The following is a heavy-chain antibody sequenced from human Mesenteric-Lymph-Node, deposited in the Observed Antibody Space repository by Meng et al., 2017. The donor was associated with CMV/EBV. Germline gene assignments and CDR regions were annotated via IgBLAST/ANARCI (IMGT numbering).Heavy chain of an antibody. CDR1: GFSFSTSGVA. J-gene: IGHJ4*02. Sequence: SGFSFSTSGVAVAWIRQPPGEALEWLALIYWDDDKRYSPSLKNRLTITEDTSKNQVVLTMTNMDPVDTATYYCARRLRSSNWYYFDYWGQGTLVTVSS. V-gene: IGHV2-5*02. CDR3: ARRLRSSNWYYFDY. CDR2: IYWDDDK. D-gene: IGHD6-13*01.